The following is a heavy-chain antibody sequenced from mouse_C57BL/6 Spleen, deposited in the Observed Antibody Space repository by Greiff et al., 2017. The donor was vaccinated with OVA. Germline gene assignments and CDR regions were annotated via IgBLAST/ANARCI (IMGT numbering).Heavy chain of an antibody. CDR3: ARSPQFYYYGSYYCDY. Sequence: QVQLQQPGAELVMPGASVKLSCKASGYTFTSYWMHWVKQRPGQGLEWIGEIDPSDSYNNYNQKFKGKSTLTVDKSSSTAYMQLSSLTSEDSAVYYSARSPQFYYYGSYYCDYWGQGTTLTVSS. CDR1: GYTFTSYW. V-gene: IGHV1-69*01. CDR2: IDPSDSYN. D-gene: IGHD1-1*01. J-gene: IGHJ2*01.